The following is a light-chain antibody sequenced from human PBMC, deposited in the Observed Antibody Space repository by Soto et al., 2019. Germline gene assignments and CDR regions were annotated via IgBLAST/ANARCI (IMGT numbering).Light chain of an antibody. Sequence: DIQMTQSPSTLSASVGDRVTITCRASQSISSWLAWYQQKPGKAPKLLIYDASSLESGVPSRFSGSGSGTEFTLTISSLQPDDFATDSCQQYNSYSETLGQGNKVEIK. CDR2: DAS. CDR3: QQYNSYSET. J-gene: IGKJ1*01. CDR1: QSISSW. V-gene: IGKV1-5*01.